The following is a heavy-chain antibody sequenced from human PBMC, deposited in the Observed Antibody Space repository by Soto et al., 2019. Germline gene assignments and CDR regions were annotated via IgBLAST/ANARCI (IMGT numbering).Heavy chain of an antibody. CDR3: ARDLWASGWHDYYYMAV. Sequence: QVQLVQSVAEVKKPGASVKVSCKASGYTFTIYGISWVRQAPGQGLEWMGWISAYNGNTNYAQKLQGRVTITTDTYPRTGYMELRSLRSDDKAVSYCARDLWASGWHDYYYMAVRGNGTTDTFSS. CDR2: ISAYNGNT. J-gene: IGHJ6*03. V-gene: IGHV1-18*01. CDR1: GYTFTIYG. D-gene: IGHD1-26*01.